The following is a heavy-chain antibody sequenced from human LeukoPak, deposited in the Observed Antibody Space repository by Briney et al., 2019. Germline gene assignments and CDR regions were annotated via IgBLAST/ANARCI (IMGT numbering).Heavy chain of an antibody. CDR3: ARGGVGWYFDL. J-gene: IGHJ2*01. CDR2: INSDGSST. CDR1: GFTFSSYW. D-gene: IGHD3-10*01. V-gene: IGHV3-74*01. Sequence: GGSLRLSCAASGFTFSSYWMHWVRQAPGKGLVWVSRINSDGSSTSYADSVKGRFTISGDNAKNTLYLQMNSLRAEDTAVYYCARGGVGWYFDLWGRGTLVTVSS.